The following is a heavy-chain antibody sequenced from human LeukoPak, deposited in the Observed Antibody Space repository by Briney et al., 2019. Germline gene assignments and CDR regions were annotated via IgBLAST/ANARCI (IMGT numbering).Heavy chain of an antibody. CDR1: GFTFSSYW. CDR3: AREELGSSLGFDP. V-gene: IGHV3-30-3*01. J-gene: IGHJ5*02. Sequence: GGSLRLSCAASGFTFSSYWMTWVRQAPGKGLEWVAVISFDGSNKYYADSVKGRFTISRDNSKNTLYLQMNSLRAEDTAVYYCAREELGSSLGFDPWGQGTPVTVSS. CDR2: ISFDGSNK. D-gene: IGHD3-16*01.